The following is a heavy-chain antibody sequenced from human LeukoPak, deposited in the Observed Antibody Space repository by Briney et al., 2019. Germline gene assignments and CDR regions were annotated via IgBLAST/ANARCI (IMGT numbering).Heavy chain of an antibody. CDR2: ISAYNGNT. J-gene: IGHJ4*02. CDR1: GYTLTELS. Sequence: GASVKVSCKVSGYTLTELSMHWVRQAPGQGLEWMGWISAYNGNTNYAQKLQGRVTMTTDTSTSTAYMELRSLRSDDTAVYYCARGRAAAQLNYWGQGTLVTVSS. D-gene: IGHD6-13*01. V-gene: IGHV1-18*01. CDR3: ARGRAAAQLNY.